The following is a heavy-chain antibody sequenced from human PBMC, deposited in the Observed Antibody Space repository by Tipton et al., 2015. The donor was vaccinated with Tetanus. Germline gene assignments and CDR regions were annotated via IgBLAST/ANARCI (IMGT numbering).Heavy chain of an antibody. CDR3: ARVKGTYNHYGLDV. V-gene: IGHV4-59*01. CDR2: ITYSRAT. D-gene: IGHD3-10*01. Sequence: TLSLTCTVSGGSLSTSHWAWIRQPPGKGLEWVGKITYSRATNYNSSLKSRVTMSLDTSTSQFSLELTSATAADTAVYYCARVKGTYNHYGLDVWGQGTTVTVAS. CDR1: GGSLSTSH. J-gene: IGHJ6*02.